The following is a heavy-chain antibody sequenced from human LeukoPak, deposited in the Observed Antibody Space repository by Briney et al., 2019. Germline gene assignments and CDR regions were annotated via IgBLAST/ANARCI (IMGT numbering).Heavy chain of an antibody. V-gene: IGHV3-15*01. CDR3: ATVTRSFTVGTYFYHYMDV. D-gene: IGHD3-10*01. CDR2: IKSETDRGTT. Sequence: PGGSLRLSCAASGFTFSNAWMSWVRQAPGKGLEWVGRIKSETDRGTTDYAAPVKGRFSISRDDSKNTLYLQVNSLKTEDTGVYYCATVTRSFTVGTYFYHYMDVWGKGTTVAVSS. CDR1: GFTFSNAW. J-gene: IGHJ6*03.